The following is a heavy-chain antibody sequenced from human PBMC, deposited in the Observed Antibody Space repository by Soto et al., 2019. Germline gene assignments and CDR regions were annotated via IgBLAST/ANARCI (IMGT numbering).Heavy chain of an antibody. D-gene: IGHD6-13*01. V-gene: IGHV3-23*01. CDR3: AKDRDGAAAGPTKFYGMDV. Sequence: EVQLLESGGGLVQPGGSLRLSCAASGFTFSSYAMSWFRQAPGKGLEWVSVISGSGDSTYYADSVRGRFTISRDNSKNTLYLQMNSLRAEDTAVYYWAKDRDGAAAGPTKFYGMDVWGQGTTVTVSS. J-gene: IGHJ6*02. CDR1: GFTFSSYA. CDR2: ISGSGDST.